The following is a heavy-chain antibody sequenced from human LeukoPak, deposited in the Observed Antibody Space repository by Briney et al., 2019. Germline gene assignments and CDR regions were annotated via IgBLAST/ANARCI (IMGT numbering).Heavy chain of an antibody. J-gene: IGHJ4*03. V-gene: IGHV4-34*01. Sequence: SQTLCLTCAVYRGSLSRYYWSWIRQSPGKGLEWIAEIDHRGDTNYNPSVKSRVTISVDTSKNQFSLKVRSLSAADTAVYYCARGATISETGYFDFWGQGTLVTVSS. CDR3: ARGATISETGYFDF. CDR2: IDHRGDT. D-gene: IGHD5-24*01. CDR1: RGSLSRYY.